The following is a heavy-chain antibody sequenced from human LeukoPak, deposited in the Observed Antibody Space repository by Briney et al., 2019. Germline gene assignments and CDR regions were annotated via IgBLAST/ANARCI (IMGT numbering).Heavy chain of an antibody. CDR3: AKNSGYRWQALFDY. Sequence: GGSLRLSCAAFGFTFSNYAMSWVRQAPGRGLEWVSFIIGGGSPTYYADSVKGRVTISRDNSRNPLYLQLTTMRAADAAVYFCAKNSGYRWQALFDYWGQGTLVTVSS. D-gene: IGHD6-25*01. CDR2: IIGGGSPT. CDR1: GFTFSNYA. J-gene: IGHJ4*02. V-gene: IGHV3-23*01.